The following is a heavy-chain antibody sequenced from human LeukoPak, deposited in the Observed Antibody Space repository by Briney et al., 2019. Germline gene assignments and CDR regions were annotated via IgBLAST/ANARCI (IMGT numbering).Heavy chain of an antibody. J-gene: IGHJ4*02. CDR1: GGSISSSSDS. CDR2: IYYTGST. D-gene: IGHD4-11*01. V-gene: IGHV4-39*01. Sequence: SETLSLTCTVSGGSISSSSDSWGWIRQPPGKGLEWTGSIYYTGSTYYNPSLKSRVTISVDTSKNQFSLRLSSVTAADTAVYYCARRNTVTQFDYWGQGTLVTVSS. CDR3: ARRNTVTQFDY.